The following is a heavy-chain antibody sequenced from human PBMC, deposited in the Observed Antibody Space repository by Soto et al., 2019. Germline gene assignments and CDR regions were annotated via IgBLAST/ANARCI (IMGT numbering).Heavy chain of an antibody. CDR1: GYTFTSYG. D-gene: IGHD6-19*01. Sequence: QVQLVQSGAEVKKPGASVKVSCKASGYTFTSYGISWVRQAPGQGLEWMGWISAYNGNTNYAQKLQARVTMTTDTTTTTAYMGLGSLKSDDTAVYYCARSMYSSGWYVFGYWGQGTLVTVSS. CDR2: ISAYNGNT. V-gene: IGHV1-18*01. J-gene: IGHJ4*02. CDR3: ARSMYSSGWYVFGY.